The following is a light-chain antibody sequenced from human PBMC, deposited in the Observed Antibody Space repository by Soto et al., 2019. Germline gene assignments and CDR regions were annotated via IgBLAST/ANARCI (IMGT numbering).Light chain of an antibody. V-gene: IGKV1-5*03. J-gene: IGKJ2*01. CDR3: QQYNTYSYI. Sequence: DIQMTQSPSSLSASVGDRVSITCRASQSVGDWLAWFQQKPGKAPKLLIYKASSLQSGVPSRFSGSGSGTEFTLTITSLQPDDLATYYCQQYNTYSYIFGQGTKLEIK. CDR2: KAS. CDR1: QSVGDW.